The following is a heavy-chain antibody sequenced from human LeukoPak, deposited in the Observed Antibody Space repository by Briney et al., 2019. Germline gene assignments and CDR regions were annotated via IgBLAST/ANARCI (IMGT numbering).Heavy chain of an antibody. D-gene: IGHD3-3*01. V-gene: IGHV4-31*03. CDR1: GGSISSGPYY. CDR3: ARHFPVSLWIAFDI. CDR2: SYYSGIT. Sequence: SETLSLTCTVSGGSISSGPYYWSWIRQLPGKGLEWIGNSYYSGITYYNPSLKSRLTISVVTSKNQFSLKLSSVTAADTAVYYCARHFPVSLWIAFDIWGQGTMVTVSS. J-gene: IGHJ3*02.